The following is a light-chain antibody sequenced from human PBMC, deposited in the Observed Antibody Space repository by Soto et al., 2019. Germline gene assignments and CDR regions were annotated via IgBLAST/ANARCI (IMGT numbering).Light chain of an antibody. CDR1: SSDVGSYNL. CDR2: EGS. J-gene: IGLJ1*01. V-gene: IGLV2-23*03. Sequence: SALTQPAAVSGSPGQSITISCPGTSSDVGSYNLVSWYQQHPGKAPKLMIYEGSKRPSGVSNRFSGSKSGSTASLTISGLQAEDEADYYCCSYAGSSTFSYVFGTGTKVTVL. CDR3: CSYAGSSTFSYV.